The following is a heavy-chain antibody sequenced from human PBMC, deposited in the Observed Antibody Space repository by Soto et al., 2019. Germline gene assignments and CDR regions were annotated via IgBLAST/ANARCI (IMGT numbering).Heavy chain of an antibody. CDR2: INSDGSST. CDR1: GFTFSSHW. CDR3: ERVSGEVRTGRYFDC. Sequence: GGSLRLSCAASGFTFSSHWMHWVRQAPGKGLVWVSRINSDGSSTTHADSVKGRFTISRDNAKNTLYLQMNSLRAEDTAVYYCERVSGEVRTGRYFDCWGQGTLVTVSS. J-gene: IGHJ4*02. D-gene: IGHD3-16*01. V-gene: IGHV3-74*01.